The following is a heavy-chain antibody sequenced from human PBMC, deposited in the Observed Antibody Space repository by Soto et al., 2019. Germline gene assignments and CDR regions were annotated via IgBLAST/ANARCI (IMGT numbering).Heavy chain of an antibody. CDR2: ILPIFGTA. V-gene: IGHV1-69*01. J-gene: IGHJ5*01. D-gene: IGHD6-6*01. CDR3: EIAEASRPWIDCFDS. Sequence: QVQLVQSGAEVKKPGSSVKVSCKASGGTFSSYAISWVRQAPGQGLEWMGGILPIFGTANYAQKFQGRVMITADQSRITDNMERSLMTDDNTGVYSAEIAEASRPWIDCFDSCCQGTLVTVSS. CDR1: GGTFSSYA.